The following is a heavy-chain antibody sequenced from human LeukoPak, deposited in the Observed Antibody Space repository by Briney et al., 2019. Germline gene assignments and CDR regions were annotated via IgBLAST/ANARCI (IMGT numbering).Heavy chain of an antibody. V-gene: IGHV3-21*01. CDR2: ISSSSSYI. J-gene: IGHJ4*02. Sequence: GGSLRLSCAASGFTFSSYSMNWVRQAPGKGLEWVSSISSSSSYIYYADSVKGRFTISRDNAKNSLYLQMNSLRAEDTAVYYCARAPARLTYFDYWGQGTLVTVPS. CDR3: ARAPARLTYFDY. D-gene: IGHD6-6*01. CDR1: GFTFSSYS.